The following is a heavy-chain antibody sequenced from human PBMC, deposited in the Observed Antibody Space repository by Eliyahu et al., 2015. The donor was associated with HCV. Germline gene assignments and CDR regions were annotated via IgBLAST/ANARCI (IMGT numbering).Heavy chain of an antibody. CDR1: VAPSLLTT. CDR2: IYYSGSA. V-gene: IGHV4-59*01. Sequence: QVQLQESGPGLVKPSETLNSPALSLVAPSLLTTGAWSRQPPGKGLEWIGYIYYSGSAHYNPSLKSRVTISVDTSKNQFSLKLSSVTAADTAVYYCASGGGGIAVAGTGGWFDPWGQGTLVTVSS. J-gene: IGHJ5*02. D-gene: IGHD6-19*01. CDR3: ASGGGGIAVAGTGGWFDP.